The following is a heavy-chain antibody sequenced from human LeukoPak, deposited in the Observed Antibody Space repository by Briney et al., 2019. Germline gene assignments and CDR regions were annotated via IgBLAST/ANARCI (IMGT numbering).Heavy chain of an antibody. J-gene: IGHJ6*03. CDR1: GYTFTSYD. Sequence: GASVKVSCKASGYTFTSYDINWVRRATGQGLEWMGWMNPNSGNTGYAQKFQGRVTMTRDTSISTAYMELTRLRSDDTAVYFCARGSDYDDYFYMDFWGKGTTVTVSS. CDR2: MNPNSGNT. CDR3: ARGSDYDDYFYMDF. V-gene: IGHV1-8*01.